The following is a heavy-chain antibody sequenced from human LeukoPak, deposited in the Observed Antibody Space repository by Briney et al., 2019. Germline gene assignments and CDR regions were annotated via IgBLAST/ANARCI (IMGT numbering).Heavy chain of an antibody. J-gene: IGHJ4*02. CDR2: ISGSGGST. Sequence: PGGSLRLSCAASGFTFSSYAMSWVRQAPGKGLEWVSAISGSGGSTYYADSVKGRFTISRDNSKNTLYLQMNSLRAEDTAVYYCAKDVMITFGGVTISTVFDYWGQGTLVTVPS. CDR3: AKDVMITFGGVTISTVFDY. D-gene: IGHD3-16*01. CDR1: GFTFSSYA. V-gene: IGHV3-23*01.